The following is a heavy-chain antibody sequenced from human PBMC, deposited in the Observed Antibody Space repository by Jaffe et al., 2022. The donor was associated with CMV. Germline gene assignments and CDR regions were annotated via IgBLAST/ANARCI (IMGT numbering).Heavy chain of an antibody. CDR3: ACSLIAMTVVDAFDF. Sequence: QVQLVQSGAEVKTPGSSVKVSCKASGASSGSHAINWVRQAPGQGLEWMGRIIPILGMPNYAQKFQGAVTITADKSTNTAYMELRSLRPEDTAVYYCACSLIAMTVVDAFDFWGQGTMVTVSS. J-gene: IGHJ3*01. V-gene: IGHV1-69*09. CDR1: GASSGSHA. CDR2: IIPILGMP. D-gene: IGHD3-22*01.